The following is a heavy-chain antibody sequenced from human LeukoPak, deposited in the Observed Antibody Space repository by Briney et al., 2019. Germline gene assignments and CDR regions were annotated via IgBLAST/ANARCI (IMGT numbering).Heavy chain of an antibody. V-gene: IGHV4-34*01. J-gene: IGHJ4*02. CDR1: GGSFSGYY. CDR2: INHSGST. Sequence: SETLSLACAVDGGSFSGYYWSWIRQPPGKGLEWIGAINHSGSTNYNPSLKSRVTISVDTSKNQFSLKLSSVTAADTAVYYCARYITAGQYYFDYWRQGTLVTVSS. D-gene: IGHD1-14*01. CDR3: ARYITAGQYYFDY.